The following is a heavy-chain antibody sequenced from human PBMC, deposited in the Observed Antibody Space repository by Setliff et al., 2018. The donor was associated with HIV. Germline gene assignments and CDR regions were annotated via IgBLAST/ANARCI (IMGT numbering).Heavy chain of an antibody. J-gene: IGHJ4*02. CDR1: EFTLSTFS. Sequence: GESLKISCAVSEFTLSTFSMSWVRQAPGKGLEWVSAISSKDGSTYYADSVRGRFTISRDNSKNTLYLQMNSLRAEDTAVYYCAKSSWWEPRAYWGQGTLVTVSS. V-gene: IGHV3-23*01. CDR3: AKSSWWEPRAY. CDR2: ISSKDGST. D-gene: IGHD2-15*01.